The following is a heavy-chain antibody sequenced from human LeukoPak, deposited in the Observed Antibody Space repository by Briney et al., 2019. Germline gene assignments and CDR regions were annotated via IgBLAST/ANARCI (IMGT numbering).Heavy chain of an antibody. CDR2: ISSDGGDT. D-gene: IGHD4-17*01. CDR3: ARGGDYVWSDP. V-gene: IGHV3-74*01. CDR1: GFAFSSSR. Sequence: GGSLRLSCAASGFAFSSSRMHWVRQDPAKGLAWVSRISSDGGDTAYADYVKGRFTISRDNAKNTLYLQMNSLTAEDTAVYYCARGGDYVWSDPWGQGTLVTVSS. J-gene: IGHJ5*02.